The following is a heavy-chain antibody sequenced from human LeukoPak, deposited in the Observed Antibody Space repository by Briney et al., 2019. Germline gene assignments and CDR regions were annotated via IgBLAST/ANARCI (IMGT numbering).Heavy chain of an antibody. J-gene: IGHJ5*02. D-gene: IGHD3-16*02. Sequence: ASVKVSCKTSGNTFTAYYIHWLRQAPGQGLQWMGCINPNSGATKFAQNFQGMVTMTRDTSISTVYMDLRKLRSDDTAVYFCARGGLISGYGSGTFPDYVWGTDRNLRGNWFDPWGQGTLVTVSS. CDR2: INPNSGAT. CDR1: GNTFTAYY. CDR3: ARGGLISGYGSGTFPDYVWGTDRNLRGNWFDP. V-gene: IGHV1-2*02.